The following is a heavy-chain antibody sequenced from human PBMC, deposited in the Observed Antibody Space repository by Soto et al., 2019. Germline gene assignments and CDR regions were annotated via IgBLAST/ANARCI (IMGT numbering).Heavy chain of an antibody. CDR2: IIPIFGTA. CDR1: GGTFSSYA. V-gene: IGHV1-69*13. CDR3: ARVKGVVPAAIYYYYGMDV. Sequence: SVKVSCKASGGTFSSYAISWVRQAPGQGLEWMGGIIPIFGTANYAQKFQGRVTITADESTSTAYMELSSLRSEDTAVYYCARVKGVVPAAIYYYYGMDVWGQGTTVTVYS. J-gene: IGHJ6*02. D-gene: IGHD2-2*01.